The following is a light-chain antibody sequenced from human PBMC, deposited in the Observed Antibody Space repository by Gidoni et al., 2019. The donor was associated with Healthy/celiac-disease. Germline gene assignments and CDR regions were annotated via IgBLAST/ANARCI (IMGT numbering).Light chain of an antibody. V-gene: IGKV4-1*01. CDR3: QQYYSTPQT. Sequence: DIVMTQSPDSLAVSLGDRATINCKSSQSVLYSSNNKNYLAWYQQKPGQPPKLLLYWASTRESGVPDRFSGSGSGTDFTLTISSLQAEDVAVYYCQQYYSTPQTFGQGTRLEIK. J-gene: IGKJ5*01. CDR1: QSVLYSSNNKNY. CDR2: WAS.